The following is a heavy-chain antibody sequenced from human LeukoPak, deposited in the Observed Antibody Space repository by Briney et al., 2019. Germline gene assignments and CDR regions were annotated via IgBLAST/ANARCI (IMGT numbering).Heavy chain of an antibody. CDR2: ISVYNDDT. D-gene: IGHD3-3*01. CDR3: ARDITADY. Sequence: ASVKVSCKASGYSFFDYLITCVRQAPGQGLEWIGWISVYNDDTNYAQKFQGRVTMTTDTSTDTAYMDLRSLRSDDTAVYYCARDITADYWGQGTLVTVSS. J-gene: IGHJ4*02. CDR1: GYSFFDYL. V-gene: IGHV1-18*04.